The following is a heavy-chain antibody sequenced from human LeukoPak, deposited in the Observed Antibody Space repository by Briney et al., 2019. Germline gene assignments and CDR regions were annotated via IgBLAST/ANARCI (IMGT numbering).Heavy chain of an antibody. D-gene: IGHD6-13*01. V-gene: IGHV5-51*01. CDR3: ARLQSPYSSSWYGSYAFDI. Sequence: GESLKISCKGSGYSFTSYWIGWVRQMPGKGLEWMGVIYPGDSDTRYSPSFQGQVTISADKSISTAYLQWSSLKASDTAMYYCARLQSPYSSSWYGSYAFDIWGQGTMVTVSS. CDR2: IYPGDSDT. CDR1: GYSFTSYW. J-gene: IGHJ3*02.